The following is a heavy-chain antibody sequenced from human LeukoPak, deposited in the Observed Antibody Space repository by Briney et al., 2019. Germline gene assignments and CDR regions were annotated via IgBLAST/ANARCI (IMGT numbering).Heavy chain of an antibody. CDR2: IYSGGST. J-gene: IGHJ4*02. CDR3: ALSNSSVYSYPRHFDY. V-gene: IGHV3-66*01. CDR1: GFTVSSNY. D-gene: IGHD3-22*01. Sequence: GGSLRLSCAASGFTVSSNYMSWVRQAPGKGLEWVSVIYSGGSTYYADSVKGRFTISRDNSKNTLYLQMNSLRAEDTAVYYCALSNSSVYSYPRHFDYWGQGTLVTVSS.